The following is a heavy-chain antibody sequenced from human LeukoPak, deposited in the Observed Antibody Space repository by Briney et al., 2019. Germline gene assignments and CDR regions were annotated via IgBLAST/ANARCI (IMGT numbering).Heavy chain of an antibody. CDR2: INHSGRT. CDR3: ARGRTLRY. Sequence: SETLSLTCAVYGGSFSGYYWSWIRQPPGKGLEWIGEINHSGRTNYNPSLKRRVTISVDTSKTQFSLKLSSVTAADTAVYYCARGRTLRYWGQGTLVTVSS. V-gene: IGHV4-34*01. J-gene: IGHJ4*02. D-gene: IGHD1-14*01. CDR1: GGSFSGYY.